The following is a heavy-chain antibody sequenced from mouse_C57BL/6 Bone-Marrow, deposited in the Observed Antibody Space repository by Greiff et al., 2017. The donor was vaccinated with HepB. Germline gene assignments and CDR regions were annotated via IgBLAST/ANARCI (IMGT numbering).Heavy chain of an antibody. D-gene: IGHD1-1*01. CDR2: IYPRSGNT. J-gene: IGHJ1*03. V-gene: IGHV1-81*01. CDR3: NYGSSYNWYFDV. Sequence: QVHVKQSGAELARPGASVKLSCKASGYTFTSYGISWVKQRTGQGLEWIGEIYPRSGNTYYNEKFKGKATLTADKSSSTAYMELRSLTSEDSAVYFCNYGSSYNWYFDVWGTGTTVTVSS. CDR1: GYTFTSYG.